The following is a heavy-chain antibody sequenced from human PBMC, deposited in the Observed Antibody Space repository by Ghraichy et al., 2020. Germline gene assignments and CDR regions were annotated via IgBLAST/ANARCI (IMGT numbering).Heavy chain of an antibody. CDR3: ARDHIVVVIAIPGCWFDP. D-gene: IGHD2-21*01. V-gene: IGHV4-39*07. Sequence: SETLSLTCTVSGGSISSSSYYWGWIRQPPGKGLEWIGSIYYSGSTYYNPSLKSRVTISVDTSKNQFSLKLSSVTAADTAVYYCARDHIVVVIAIPGCWFDPWGQGTLVTVSS. CDR1: GGSISSSSYY. CDR2: IYYSGST. J-gene: IGHJ5*02.